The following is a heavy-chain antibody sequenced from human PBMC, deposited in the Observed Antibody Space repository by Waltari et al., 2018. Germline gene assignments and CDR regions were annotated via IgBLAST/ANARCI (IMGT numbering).Heavy chain of an antibody. CDR2: IHPNTGGT. D-gene: IGHD2-2*01. CDR1: GYTFTSYY. V-gene: IGHV1-2*02. CDR3: ARDLRDFLLIPPSLPDALYFDY. J-gene: IGHJ4*02. Sequence: QVQLVQSGAEVREPGASVKVSCKTSGYTFTSYYIYWLRQAPGQGLEWMGWIHPNTGGTRYGQKIQGRATMTRDTSTRTAYVELSGLRSDDTAVYYCARDLRDFLLIPPSLPDALYFDYWGQGTLVTVSS.